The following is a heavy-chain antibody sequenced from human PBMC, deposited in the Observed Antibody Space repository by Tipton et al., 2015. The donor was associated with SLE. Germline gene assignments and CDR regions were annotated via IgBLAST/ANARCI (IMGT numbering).Heavy chain of an antibody. Sequence: QLVQSGAEVKKPGESLKISCQGSEYSFADYWIGWVRQMPGKGLEWLGIIYPGDSDTRYSPSFHGQVTISADKSVSTAYLQLNSLEASDTAIYYCARNGGNLEYSGLDVWGQGTTVTVSS. D-gene: IGHD4-23*01. CDR2: IYPGDSDT. J-gene: IGHJ6*02. CDR3: ARNGGNLEYSGLDV. V-gene: IGHV5-51*03. CDR1: EYSFADYW.